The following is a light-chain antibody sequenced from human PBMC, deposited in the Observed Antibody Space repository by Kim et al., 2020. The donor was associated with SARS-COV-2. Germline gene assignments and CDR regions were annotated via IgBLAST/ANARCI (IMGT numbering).Light chain of an antibody. J-gene: IGLJ3*02. V-gene: IGLV3-19*01. Sequence: SSELTQDPAVSVALGQTVRITCQGDSLRSYYASWYQQKPGQAPVLVIYGKNNRPSGLPDRFSGSSSGNTASLTITGAQAEDEAGYYCNSRDSSGNHWVFG. CDR3: NSRDSSGNHWV. CDR1: SLRSYY. CDR2: GKN.